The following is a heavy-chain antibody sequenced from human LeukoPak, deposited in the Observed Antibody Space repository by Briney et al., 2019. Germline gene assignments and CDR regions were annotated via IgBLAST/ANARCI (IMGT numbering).Heavy chain of an antibody. CDR1: GYSISSGYY. CDR2: IYHSGST. CDR3: ARVQSAAAGGFDY. D-gene: IGHD6-13*01. V-gene: IGHV4-38-2*01. Sequence: SETLSLTCAVSGYSISSGYYWGWIRQPPGKGLEWIGSIYHSGSTYYNPSLKSRVTISVDTSKNQFSLKLSSVTAADTAVYYCARVQSAAAGGFDYWGRGTLVTVSS. J-gene: IGHJ4*02.